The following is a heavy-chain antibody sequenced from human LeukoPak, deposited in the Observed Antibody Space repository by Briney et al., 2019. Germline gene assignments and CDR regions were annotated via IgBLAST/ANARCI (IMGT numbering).Heavy chain of an antibody. V-gene: IGHV4-59*01. CDR3: ARVEIVATPSDAFDI. Sequence: SETLSLTCTVSGGSISTYYWSWIRQPPGKGLEWIGYIYYSGSTNYNPSLKSRVTISVDTSKNQFSLKLSSVTAADTAVYYCARVEIVATPSDAFDIWGQGTMVTVSS. D-gene: IGHD5-12*01. CDR2: IYYSGST. J-gene: IGHJ3*02. CDR1: GGSISTYY.